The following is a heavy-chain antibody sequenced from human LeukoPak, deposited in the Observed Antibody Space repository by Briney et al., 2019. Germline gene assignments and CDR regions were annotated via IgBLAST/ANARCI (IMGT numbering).Heavy chain of an antibody. Sequence: SVKVSCKASGGTFSSYAISWVRQAPGQGLEWMGGIIPIFGTSNYAQKFQGRVTITADESTSTAYMELSSLRSEDTAVYYCARSTRNWFDPWGQGTLVTVSS. CDR1: GGTFSSYA. J-gene: IGHJ5*02. V-gene: IGHV1-69*01. CDR3: ARSTRNWFDP. D-gene: IGHD1-26*01. CDR2: IIPIFGTS.